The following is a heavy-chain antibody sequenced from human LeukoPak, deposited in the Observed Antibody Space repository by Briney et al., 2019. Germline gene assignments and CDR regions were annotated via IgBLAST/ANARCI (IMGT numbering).Heavy chain of an antibody. CDR3: AKVRFVVEPYYFDY. J-gene: IGHJ4*02. V-gene: IGHV3-23*01. D-gene: IGHD2-2*01. CDR2: ISSSGGST. CDR1: TFSIAIYP. Sequence: GGSLRLSCAASTFSIAIYPMTWVRLAPGKGLEWVSTISSSGGSTYYADSVKGRFTISRDNSKNTLYLQMNSLRAEDTAIYYCAKVRFVVEPYYFDYWGQGTLVTVSS.